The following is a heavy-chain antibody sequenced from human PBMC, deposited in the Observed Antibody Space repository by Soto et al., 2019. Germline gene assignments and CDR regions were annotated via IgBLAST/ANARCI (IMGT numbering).Heavy chain of an antibody. V-gene: IGHV3-30*03. CDR3: ARLGGIKEYYLDH. J-gene: IGHJ4*02. CDR2: ISYDGSNK. Sequence: GGSLSLSCAASGFTFSSYGMHWVRQAPGKGLEWVAVISYDGSNKYYADTVKGRFTISRDNAKNSQYLQMNSLRADDMAVYYCARLGGIKEYYLDHWGQGTLVTVSS. CDR1: GFTFSSYG.